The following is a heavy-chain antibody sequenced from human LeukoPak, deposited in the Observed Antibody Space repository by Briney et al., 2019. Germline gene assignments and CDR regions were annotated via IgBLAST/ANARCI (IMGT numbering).Heavy chain of an antibody. CDR3: ARDSIPKLELRLYYYYYYMDV. V-gene: IGHV1-2*02. D-gene: IGHD1-7*01. J-gene: IGHJ6*03. Sequence: ASVKVSCKASGYTFTGYYMHWVRQAPGQGLEWMGWINPNSGGTNYAQKFQGRVTMTRDTSISTAYMELSRLRSDDTAVYYCARDSIPKLELRLYYYYYYMDVWGKGTTVTVSS. CDR2: INPNSGGT. CDR1: GYTFTGYY.